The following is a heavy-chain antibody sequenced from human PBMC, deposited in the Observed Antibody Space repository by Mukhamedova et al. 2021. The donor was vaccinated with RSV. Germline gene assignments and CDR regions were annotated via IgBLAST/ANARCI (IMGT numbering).Heavy chain of an antibody. V-gene: IGHV3-53*01. Sequence: DSVKGRFTISRDNFKNTLYFQMNSLRAEDRAMYFCVRGGGSPLGGIGNYFDFWGQGTVVTVSS. J-gene: IGHJ4*02. D-gene: IGHD1-26*01. CDR3: VRGGGSPLGGIGNYFDF.